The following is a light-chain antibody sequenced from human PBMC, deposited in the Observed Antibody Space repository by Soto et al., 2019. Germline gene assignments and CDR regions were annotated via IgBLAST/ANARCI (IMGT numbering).Light chain of an antibody. CDR3: SSFVAGNNYWV. V-gene: IGLV2-14*01. J-gene: IGLJ3*02. Sequence: QSALTQPASVSGSPGQSITISCTGTSSDVGGYNYVSWYQQHPGKAPKLMIYEVSNRPSGVSNRFSGSKSGNTASLTISGLQAEDEADYYCSSFVAGNNYWVFGGGTKLTVL. CDR2: EVS. CDR1: SSDVGGYNY.